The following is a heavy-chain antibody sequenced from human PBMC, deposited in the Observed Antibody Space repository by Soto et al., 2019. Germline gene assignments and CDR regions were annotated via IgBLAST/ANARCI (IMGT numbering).Heavy chain of an antibody. CDR2: LYYSGST. D-gene: IGHD2-8*01. J-gene: IGHJ5*02. Sequence: SETLSLTCTVSGGSISSYYWSWIRQPPGKGLEWIGYLYYSGSTNYNPSLKSRVTISADTSKNQFSLKLSSVTAADTAVYYCARVGYCSNGVCYPLDPWGQGTLVTVSS. V-gene: IGHV4-59*01. CDR3: ARVGYCSNGVCYPLDP. CDR1: GGSISSYY.